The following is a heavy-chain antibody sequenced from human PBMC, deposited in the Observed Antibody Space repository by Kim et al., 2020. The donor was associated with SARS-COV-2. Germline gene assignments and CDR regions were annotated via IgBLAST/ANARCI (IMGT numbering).Heavy chain of an antibody. D-gene: IGHD3-22*01. J-gene: IGHJ5*02. Sequence: SETLSLTCTVSGASISSSSYYWGWIRQPPGKGLEWIGSVYYSGSTYYNPSLKIRVTISIDTSKNQFSLKLSSVTAADTAMYYCAREKPYYDGNFNWFDPWGQGTTVTVSS. V-gene: IGHV4-39*07. CDR1: GASISSSSYY. CDR3: AREKPYYDGNFNWFDP. CDR2: VYYSGST.